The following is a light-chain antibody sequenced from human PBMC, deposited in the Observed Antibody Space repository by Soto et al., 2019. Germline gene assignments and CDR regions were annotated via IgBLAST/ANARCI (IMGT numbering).Light chain of an antibody. CDR2: EVT. J-gene: IGLJ1*01. CDR3: YSFTGISTSLFV. Sequence: QSVLTQPASVSGSPGQSITISCTGSSRDIGTSNLVSWYQQYPGKAPKLIIYEVTKRPSGISYRFSGSKSGNTASLTISGLQPEDEATSYSYSFTGISTSLFVFGTGTKVTVL. CDR1: SRDIGTSNL. V-gene: IGLV2-23*02.